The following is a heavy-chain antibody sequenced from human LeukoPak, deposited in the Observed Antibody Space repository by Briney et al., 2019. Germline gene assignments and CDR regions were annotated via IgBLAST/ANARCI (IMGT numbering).Heavy chain of an antibody. V-gene: IGHV4-59*01. CDR2: IYYSGNT. CDR1: GGSISSYY. J-gene: IGHJ4*02. D-gene: IGHD4-23*01. Sequence: PSETLSLTCTVSGGSISSYYWGWIRQPPGKGLEWIGYIYYSGNTNYNPSLKSRVTISVDTSKNRFSLKLSSVTAADTAVYYCARGFGYGGNFLVYWGQGTLVTVSS. CDR3: ARGFGYGGNFLVY.